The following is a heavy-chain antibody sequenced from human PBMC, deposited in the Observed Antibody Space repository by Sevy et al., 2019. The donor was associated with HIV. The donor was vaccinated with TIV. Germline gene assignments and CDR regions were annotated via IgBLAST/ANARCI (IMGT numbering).Heavy chain of an antibody. J-gene: IGHJ4*02. CDR3: ARDQDDIEPLGPATYYFDY. Sequence: GGSLRLSCAASGFTFSSYSMNWVRQAPGKGLEWVSSISGSSSYIYYGDSVKGRFTISRDNAKNSLYLQINSLRAEDTGVYYGARDQDDIEPLGPATYYFDYWGQRTLVTVFS. D-gene: IGHD5-12*01. CDR1: GFTFSSYS. V-gene: IGHV3-21*01. CDR2: ISGSSSYI.